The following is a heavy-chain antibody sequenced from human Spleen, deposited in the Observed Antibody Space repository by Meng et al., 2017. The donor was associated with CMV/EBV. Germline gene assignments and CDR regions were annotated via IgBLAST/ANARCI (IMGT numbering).Heavy chain of an antibody. V-gene: IGHV3-21*01. CDR2: ISSSSSYI. J-gene: IGHJ4*02. Sequence: GESLKISCAASGFTFSSYSMNWVRQAPGKGLEWVSSISSSSSYIYYADSVKGRFTISRDNSKNTLYLQMNSLRAEDTAVYYCASAVAGRFDYWGQGTLVTVSS. CDR3: ASAVAGRFDY. D-gene: IGHD6-19*01. CDR1: GFTFSSYS.